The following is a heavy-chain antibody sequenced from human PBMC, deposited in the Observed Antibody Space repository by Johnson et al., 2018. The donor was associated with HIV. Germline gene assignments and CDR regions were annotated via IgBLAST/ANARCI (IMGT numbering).Heavy chain of an antibody. V-gene: IGHV3-7*02. J-gene: IGHJ3*02. CDR1: GFPVSSSY. D-gene: IGHD3-3*01. CDR3: VRAYYNFWSGYAFDI. CDR2: INQDGSEK. Sequence: VQLVESGGGVVRPGGSLRLSCAASGFPVSSSYMSWVRQAPGKGLEWVANINQDGSEKYFVDSVKGRFTISRDNAKNSLYLQMNSLRAEDTAVYYCVRAYYNFWSGYAFDIWGQGTMVTVSS.